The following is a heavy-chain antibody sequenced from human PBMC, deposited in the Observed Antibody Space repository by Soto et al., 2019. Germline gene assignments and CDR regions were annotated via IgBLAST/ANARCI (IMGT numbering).Heavy chain of an antibody. CDR2: INPDGSEK. CDR1: GFTFSRHW. J-gene: IGHJ4*02. V-gene: IGHV3-7*04. D-gene: IGHD6-13*01. CDR3: ARGYSSSPLFEAYVDY. Sequence: EVQLVESGGGLVQPGGSLRLSCAASGFTFSRHWMTWVRQAPGKGLEWVANINPDGSEKLSVDSVKGRFTISRDNAKNSLYLQITSLRAEDTAFYFCARGYSSSPLFEAYVDYWGQGALVTVSS.